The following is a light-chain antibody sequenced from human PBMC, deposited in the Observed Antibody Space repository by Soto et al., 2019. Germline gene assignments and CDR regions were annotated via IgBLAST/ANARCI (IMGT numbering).Light chain of an antibody. CDR3: QQYYNTPYT. Sequence: DIQMTQSPSSVSASVGDRVTITCRASQGISSWLAWYQQKQGKAPKLLIDAASSLQSGVPSRFSGSGSGTDFTLTISSLQAGDEAVYHCQQYYNTPYTFGQGTKLEIK. J-gene: IGKJ2*01. CDR1: QGISSW. CDR2: AAS. V-gene: IGKV1-12*01.